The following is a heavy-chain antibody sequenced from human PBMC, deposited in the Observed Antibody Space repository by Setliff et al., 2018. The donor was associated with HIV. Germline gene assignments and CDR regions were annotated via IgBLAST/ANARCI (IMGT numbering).Heavy chain of an antibody. J-gene: IGHJ4*02. CDR3: TTKIAARPEGGFDF. CDR2: INAGNGNT. D-gene: IGHD6-6*01. CDR1: GYTFTSYA. Sequence: GASVKVSCKASGYTFTSYAMHWVRQAPGQSLEWMGWINAGNGNTKYSQNFQGRVTFTSDTSASTAYMQLTSLRSEDTAVYYCTTKIAARPEGGFDFWGQGTLVTVSS. V-gene: IGHV1-3*01.